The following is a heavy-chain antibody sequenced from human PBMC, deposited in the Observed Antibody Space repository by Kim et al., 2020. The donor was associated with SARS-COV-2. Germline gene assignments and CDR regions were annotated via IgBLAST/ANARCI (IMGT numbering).Heavy chain of an antibody. CDR2: ISGSGGST. CDR3: AKNGQLAVIVATIMMGCQYYYGMYV. CDR1: GFTFSSYA. D-gene: IGHD5-12*01. J-gene: IGHJ6*02. V-gene: IGHV3-23*01. Sequence: GGSLRLSCAASGFTFSSYAMSWVRQAPGKGLEWVSVISGSGGSTYYADSVKGRFTISRDNSKNTLYLQMNSLRAEDTAVYYCAKNGQLAVIVATIMMGCQYYYGMYVWGQRATVPVSS.